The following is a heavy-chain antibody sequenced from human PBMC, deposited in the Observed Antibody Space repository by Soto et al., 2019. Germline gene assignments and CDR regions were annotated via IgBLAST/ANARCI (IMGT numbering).Heavy chain of an antibody. CDR1: GGTFSSYT. Sequence: SVKVSCKASGGTFSSYTISWVRQAPGQGLEWMGRIIPILGIANYAQKFQGRVTITADKSTSTAYMELSSLRSEDTAVYYCARVMGIAVAGPGYYFDYWGQGTLVTVSS. J-gene: IGHJ4*02. CDR2: IIPILGIA. V-gene: IGHV1-69*02. CDR3: ARVMGIAVAGPGYYFDY. D-gene: IGHD6-19*01.